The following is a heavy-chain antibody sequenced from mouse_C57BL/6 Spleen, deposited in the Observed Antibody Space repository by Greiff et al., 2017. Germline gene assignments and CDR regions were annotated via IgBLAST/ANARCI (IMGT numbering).Heavy chain of an antibody. CDR1: GFTFSSYT. Sequence: DVKLVESGGGLVKPGGSLKLSCAASGFTFSSYTMSWVRQTPEKRLEWVATISGGGGNTYYPDSVKGRFTISRDNAKNTLYLQMSSLRSEDTALYYCATITTVVARRYFDVWGTGTTVTVSS. V-gene: IGHV5-9*01. J-gene: IGHJ1*03. CDR3: ATITTVVARRYFDV. D-gene: IGHD1-1*01. CDR2: ISGGGGNT.